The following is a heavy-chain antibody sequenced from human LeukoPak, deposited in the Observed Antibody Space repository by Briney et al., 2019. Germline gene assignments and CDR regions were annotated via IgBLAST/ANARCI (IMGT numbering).Heavy chain of an antibody. CDR2: IYHSGST. CDR1: GYSISSGYY. Sequence: SETLSLTCTVSGYSISSGYYWGWIRQPPGRGLEWIGSIYHSGSTYYNPSLKSRVTISVDTSKNQFSLKLSSVTAADTAVYYCAKGIYSSSWYEVALPIESLDYWGQGTTVTVSS. D-gene: IGHD6-13*01. V-gene: IGHV4-38-2*02. CDR3: AKGIYSSSWYEVALPIESLDY. J-gene: IGHJ4*03.